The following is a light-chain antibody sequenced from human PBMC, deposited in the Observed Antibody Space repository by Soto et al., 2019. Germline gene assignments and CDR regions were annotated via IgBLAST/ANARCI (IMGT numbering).Light chain of an antibody. Sequence: EVVMTQSPATLSVSPGERATLSCRASHSVSSSLAWYQQKPGQAPRLLISGASTRAAGIPARFSGSGSGTEFTLTISSLQSEDFAVYYCQQFSSYPLTFGGGTKVDIK. CDR3: QQFSSYPLT. CDR1: HSVSSS. CDR2: GAS. V-gene: IGKV3-15*01. J-gene: IGKJ4*01.